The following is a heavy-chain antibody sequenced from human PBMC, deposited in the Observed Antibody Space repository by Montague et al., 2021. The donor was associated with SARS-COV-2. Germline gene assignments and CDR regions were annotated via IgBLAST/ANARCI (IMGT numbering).Heavy chain of an antibody. J-gene: IGHJ4*01. CDR2: MFPSGRT. V-gene: IGHV4-61*02. Sequence: TLSLTCTVSGGSISSGSHYWSWIRQPAGKGLQWIGRMFPSGRTNYNPSLNSRVTISVDTSKNQFSLDVRSVTATDTATYFCARAKVTTSVFDHWGHGILVTVSS. CDR1: GGSISSGSHY. CDR3: ARAKVTTSVFDH. D-gene: IGHD4-17*01.